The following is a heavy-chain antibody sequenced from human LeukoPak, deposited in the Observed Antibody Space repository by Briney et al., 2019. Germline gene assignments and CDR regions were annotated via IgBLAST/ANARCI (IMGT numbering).Heavy chain of an antibody. Sequence: SETLSPTCTVSGGSITSDSYYWGWIRQPPGKGLEWIGNFHKSGSTYYNSSLKSRVTISVDTSKNQFSLKLSSVTAADTAVYYCARLDRLGYYYDSSGYFGYFFDLWGRGTLVTVSS. J-gene: IGHJ2*01. CDR3: ARLDRLGYYYDSSGYFGYFFDL. CDR1: GGSITSDSYY. CDR2: FHKSGST. V-gene: IGHV4-39*01. D-gene: IGHD3-22*01.